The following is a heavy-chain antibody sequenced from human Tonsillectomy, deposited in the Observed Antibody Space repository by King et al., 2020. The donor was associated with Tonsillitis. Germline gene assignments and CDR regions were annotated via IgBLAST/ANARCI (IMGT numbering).Heavy chain of an antibody. CDR3: ASGDYDILTGYYNAVDY. CDR2: MYYSGST. D-gene: IGHD3-9*01. J-gene: IGHJ4*02. CDR1: GVSISSNSFY. V-gene: IGHV4-39*01. Sequence: LQLQESGPGPVKPSETLSLTCTVSGVSISSNSFYWGWIRQPPGKGLEWIGTMYYSGSTYYNPSLKSRVTISVDTSKNQFSLKLTSVIAADTAVYYCASGDYDILTGYYNAVDYWGQGTVVTVSS.